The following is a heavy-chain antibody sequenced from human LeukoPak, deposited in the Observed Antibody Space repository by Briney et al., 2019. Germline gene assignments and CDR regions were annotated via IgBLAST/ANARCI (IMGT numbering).Heavy chain of an antibody. CDR3: ARGLVPLRNYNGMDV. D-gene: IGHD2/OR15-2a*01. CDR2: IGTAGDT. CDR1: GFTFSSYD. Sequence: GGSLRLSCAASGFTFSSYDMHWVRQATGKGLEWVSAIGTAGDTYYPGSVKGRFTISRENAKNSLYLQMNSLRAGDTAVYYCARGLVPLRNYNGMDVWGQGTTVTVSS. J-gene: IGHJ6*02. V-gene: IGHV3-13*01.